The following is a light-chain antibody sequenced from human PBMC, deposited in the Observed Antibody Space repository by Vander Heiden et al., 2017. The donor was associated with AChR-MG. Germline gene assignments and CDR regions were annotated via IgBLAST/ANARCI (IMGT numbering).Light chain of an antibody. V-gene: IGLV2-8*01. Sequence: QSALTQPPSASGSPGHSVTISCTGTSSDVGGYNYVSWYRQHPGKAPKLLIYEVNKRPSGVPDRFSGSKSGNTASLTVSGLQAEDEGDYYCSSHAGTSYVANNLLFGGGTKLSVL. J-gene: IGLJ2*01. CDR3: SSHAGTSYVANNLL. CDR1: SSDVGGYNY. CDR2: EVN.